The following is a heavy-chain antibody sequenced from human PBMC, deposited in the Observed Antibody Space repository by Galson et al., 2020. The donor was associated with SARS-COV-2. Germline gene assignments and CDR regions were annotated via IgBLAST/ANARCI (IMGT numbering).Heavy chain of an antibody. Sequence: SLRLSCAASGFTFSSYTMHWVRQAPGKGLEWVAVISYDGSNKYYADSVKGRFTISRDNSKNTLYLQMNSLRAEDTAVYYCARPSVRYCSSTSCYRDFDYWGQGTLVTVSS. CDR1: GFTFSSYT. J-gene: IGHJ4*02. V-gene: IGHV3-30-3*01. CDR2: ISYDGSNK. D-gene: IGHD2-2*01. CDR3: ARPSVRYCSSTSCYRDFDY.